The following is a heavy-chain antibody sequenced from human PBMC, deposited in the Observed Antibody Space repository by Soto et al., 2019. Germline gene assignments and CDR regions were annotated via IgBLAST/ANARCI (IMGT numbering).Heavy chain of an antibody. V-gene: IGHV1-3*01. CDR2: INAGNGNT. CDR3: ARAFCSGGSCYSVFGFDY. J-gene: IGHJ4*02. D-gene: IGHD2-15*01. CDR1: GYTFTNYA. Sequence: ASVKVSCKASGYTFTNYAMHWVRQAPGQRLEWMGWINAGNGNTKYSQKFQGRVTFSRDTSASTAYMELSSLRSEDTAVYYCARAFCSGGSCYSVFGFDYWGQGTLVTVSS.